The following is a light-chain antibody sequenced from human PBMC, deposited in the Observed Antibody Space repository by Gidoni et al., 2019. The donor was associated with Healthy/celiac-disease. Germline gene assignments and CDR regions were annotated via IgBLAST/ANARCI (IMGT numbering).Light chain of an antibody. CDR2: GTA. V-gene: IGKV3-20*01. J-gene: IGKJ1*01. CDR3: QQYDSSPRT. CDR1: QLISSSY. Sequence: EIVLTQSPGPLSLSPGERATLSCRASQLISSSYLAWYQQKPGQAPRPRIYGTASRATGIPDRFSGSGSGTDFTLTISRLEPEDLAVFYCQQYDSSPRTCXXXTKVEIK.